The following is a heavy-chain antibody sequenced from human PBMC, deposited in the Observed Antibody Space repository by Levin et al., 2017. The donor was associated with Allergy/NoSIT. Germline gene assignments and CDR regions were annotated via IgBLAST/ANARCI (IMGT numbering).Heavy chain of an antibody. CDR3: VRDDVESTTGLRYGPSAIGMDV. D-gene: IGHD1-1*01. V-gene: IGHV3-23*01. Sequence: LSLTCAASGFTFTNYAMSWVRRAPGEGLEWVSSIGGNSDDRNYADSVKGRFTISRDNSKNTLYLHMKSLRAEDTAVYYCVRDDVESTTGLRYGPSAIGMDVWGQGTTVTVSS. CDR1: GFTFTNYA. CDR2: IGGNSDDR. J-gene: IGHJ6*02.